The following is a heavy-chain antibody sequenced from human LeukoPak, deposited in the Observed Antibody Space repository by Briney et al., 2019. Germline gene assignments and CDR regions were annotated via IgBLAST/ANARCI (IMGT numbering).Heavy chain of an antibody. Sequence: GGSLRLSCVASGFTFSSYAMSWVRQAPGKGLEWVSAISGSGGSTYYADSVKGRFTISRDNSKNTLYLQMNSLRAEDTAVYYCAAGLDTAMVSPFFDYWGQGTLVTVSS. J-gene: IGHJ4*02. D-gene: IGHD5-18*01. CDR2: ISGSGGST. V-gene: IGHV3-23*01. CDR3: AAGLDTAMVSPFFDY. CDR1: GFTFSSYA.